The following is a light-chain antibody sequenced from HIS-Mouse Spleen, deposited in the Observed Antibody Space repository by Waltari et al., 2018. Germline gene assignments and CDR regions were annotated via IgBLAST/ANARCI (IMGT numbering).Light chain of an antibody. V-gene: IGLV6-57*04. CDR1: SGSIASNS. J-gene: IGLJ3*02. CDR3: QSYDSSNLV. CDR2: EDN. Sequence: NFMLTQPHSVSESPGKTVTISCTRSSGSIASNSVPWYQQRPGSAPPTVIYEDNQRPSGVPDRFSGSIDSSSNSASLTISGLKTEDEADYYCQSYDSSNLVFGGGTKLTVL.